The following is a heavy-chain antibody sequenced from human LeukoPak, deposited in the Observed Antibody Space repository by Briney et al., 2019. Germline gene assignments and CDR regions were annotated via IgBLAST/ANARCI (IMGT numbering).Heavy chain of an antibody. CDR1: GFTFSSYS. J-gene: IGHJ4*02. Sequence: PGGSLRLSCAASGFTFSSYSMNWVRQAPGKGLEWASSISSSSSYIYYADSVKGRFTISRDNAKNSLYLQMNSLRAEDTAVYYCAKGGYSSTYFDYWGQGTLVTVSS. V-gene: IGHV3-21*01. D-gene: IGHD5-12*01. CDR2: ISSSSSYI. CDR3: AKGGYSSTYFDY.